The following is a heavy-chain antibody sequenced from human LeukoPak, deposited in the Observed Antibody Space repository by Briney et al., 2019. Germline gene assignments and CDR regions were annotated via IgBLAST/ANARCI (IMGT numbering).Heavy chain of an antibody. CDR1: GFTFSSYW. J-gene: IGHJ4*02. V-gene: IGHV3-23*01. CDR3: AKAAADSSGYYYYGPYYFDY. CDR2: ISGSGGST. D-gene: IGHD3-22*01. Sequence: GGSLRLSCAASGFTFSSYWMNWVRQAPGKGLEWVSAISGSGGSTYYADSVKGRFTISRDNSKNTLYLQMNSLRAEDTAVYYCAKAAADSSGYYYYGPYYFDYWGQGTLVTVSS.